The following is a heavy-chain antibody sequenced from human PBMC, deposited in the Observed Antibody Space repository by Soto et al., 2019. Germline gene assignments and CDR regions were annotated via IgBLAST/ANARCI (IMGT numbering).Heavy chain of an antibody. D-gene: IGHD2-15*01. V-gene: IGHV3-23*01. Sequence: GSLRLSCAASGFTFSNYAMSWVRQAPGKGLEWVSTISGRGGNTYYADSVKGRFTISRDNSRNTLYLQMDSLRVEDSAVYSCAKAGCSGGTCYLYHFDYWGQGALVTVSS. CDR1: GFTFSNYA. J-gene: IGHJ4*02. CDR2: ISGRGGNT. CDR3: AKAGCSGGTCYLYHFDY.